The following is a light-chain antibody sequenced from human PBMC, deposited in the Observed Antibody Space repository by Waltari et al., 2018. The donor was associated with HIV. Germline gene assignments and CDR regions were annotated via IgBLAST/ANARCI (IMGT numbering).Light chain of an antibody. CDR3: SSYAGRNIWL. J-gene: IGLJ3*02. Sequence: SALPQPASVSGYTGQSTTTSCPGTSSALGSHNLVSWYQQHPGGPPKLLIYEVLKRPSGVSNRFSGSKSGSTASLTISGLQAEDEADYYCSSYAGRNIWLFGGGTKLTV. CDR2: EVL. CDR1: SSALGSHNL. V-gene: IGLV2-23*02.